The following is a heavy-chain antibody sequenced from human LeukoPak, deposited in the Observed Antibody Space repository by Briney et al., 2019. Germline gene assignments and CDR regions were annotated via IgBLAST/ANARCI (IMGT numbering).Heavy chain of an antibody. CDR2: INPKTGVT. V-gene: IGHV1-2*02. J-gene: IGHJ4*02. D-gene: IGHD1-26*01. CDR3: ARDLAMYSPDLDY. CDR1: GYTFTDYY. Sequence: ASVKVSCKASGYTFTDYYLHWVRQAPGHGLEWMGWINPKTGVTKYAQNFQGRITMTRDTSISTAYMEVSRLRSDDTAVFYCARDLAMYSPDLDYWGQGTLVTVSS.